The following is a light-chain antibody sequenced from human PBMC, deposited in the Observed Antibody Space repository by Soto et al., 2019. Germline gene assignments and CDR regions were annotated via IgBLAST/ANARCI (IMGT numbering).Light chain of an antibody. CDR1: QSATIN. CDR2: GAS. Sequence: EIVMTQSPATLSVSPGERATLSCRASQSATINLAWYQQKPGQAPRLLIYGASTRATGIPARFSGSGSGTEFTLTISSLQSEDFAVYYCQHYNNWPPWTFGQGTKVEIK. J-gene: IGKJ1*01. V-gene: IGKV3-15*01. CDR3: QHYNNWPPWT.